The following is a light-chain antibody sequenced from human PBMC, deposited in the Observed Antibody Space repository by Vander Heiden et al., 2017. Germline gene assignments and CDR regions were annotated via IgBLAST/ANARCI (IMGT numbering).Light chain of an antibody. CDR2: KTS. Sequence: DIHFTQSPSTLSASVGDTVTITCRASQSVSSWLAWYQQKPGKAPKVLIYKTSTLGGGVPSRFSGSGSGTEFTLTISSLQPDDFATYYCQQYNSYSWTFAQGTRVEVK. CDR1: QSVSSW. J-gene: IGKJ1*01. V-gene: IGKV1-5*03. CDR3: QQYNSYSWT.